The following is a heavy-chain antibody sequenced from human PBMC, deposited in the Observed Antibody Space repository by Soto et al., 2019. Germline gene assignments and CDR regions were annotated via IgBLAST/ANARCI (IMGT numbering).Heavy chain of an antibody. Sequence: SDTLSLTCPVSGVYISSSRYYWGWLRQPPGKGLEWIGSIYYSGSTYYNPSLKSRVTISVDTSKDQFSLKLSSVTAADTAVYYCATYYATGEPNWFDPWGQGTLVNVSS. D-gene: IGHD3-10*01. CDR1: GVYISSSRYY. CDR2: IYYSGST. V-gene: IGHV4-39*01. J-gene: IGHJ5*02. CDR3: ATYYATGEPNWFDP.